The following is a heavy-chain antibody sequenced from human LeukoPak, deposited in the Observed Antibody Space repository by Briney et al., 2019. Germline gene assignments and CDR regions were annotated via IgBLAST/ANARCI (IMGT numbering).Heavy chain of an antibody. CDR1: GFTFRNYA. Sequence: GGSLRLSYAASGFTFRNYAMSWVRQAPGKGLEWVSTISASDGSTRYADSVKGRFTISRDNSKNTLYLQMNSLRADDTAVYYCAKKYYYGSGTYLYHFDYWGQGTLVTVSS. V-gene: IGHV3-23*01. D-gene: IGHD3-10*01. CDR2: ISASDGST. CDR3: AKKYYYGSGTYLYHFDY. J-gene: IGHJ4*02.